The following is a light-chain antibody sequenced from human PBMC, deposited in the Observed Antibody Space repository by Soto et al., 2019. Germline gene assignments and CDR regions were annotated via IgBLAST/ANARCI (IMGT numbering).Light chain of an antibody. CDR2: DIS. V-gene: IGKV3-11*01. J-gene: IGKJ2*01. CDR1: QTVSRH. Sequence: EIVLPQSPATVSLSPGERATLSCRASQTVSRHLAWYQQKPGQAPRLLIYDISNRDTGIPARFSGSGSGTDFTLTISSLEPEDSAVYYCQQRSNWPRNTFGQGTKLEIK. CDR3: QQRSNWPRNT.